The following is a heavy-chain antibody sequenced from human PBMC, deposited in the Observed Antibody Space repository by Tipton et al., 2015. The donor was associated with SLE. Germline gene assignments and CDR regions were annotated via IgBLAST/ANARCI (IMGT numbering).Heavy chain of an antibody. Sequence: SLRLSCAASGFTLSTYEMNWVRQAPGKGLEWVSYITSSGSAMFYADSVKGRFTISRDNAKNSLYLQMNSLRVEDTAVYYCARERIAVGGDASDIWGQGTMVTVSS. CDR3: ARERIAVGGDASDI. J-gene: IGHJ3*02. CDR1: GFTLSTYE. D-gene: IGHD6-19*01. V-gene: IGHV3-48*03. CDR2: ITSSGSAM.